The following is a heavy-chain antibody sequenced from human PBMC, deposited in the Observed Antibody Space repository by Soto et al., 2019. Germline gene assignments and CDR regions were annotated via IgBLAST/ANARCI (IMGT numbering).Heavy chain of an antibody. V-gene: IGHV1-69*13. CDR3: KYYDSSFDAFEI. CDR1: GGTFSSYA. CDR2: IIPIFGTA. D-gene: IGHD3-22*01. Sequence: SVKVSCKASGGTFSSYAISWVRQAPGQGLEWMGGIIPIFGTANYAQKFQGRVTITAXXXXSXXYMXLSSLRSEDTAVYYCKYYDSSFDAFEIWGQ. J-gene: IGHJ3*02.